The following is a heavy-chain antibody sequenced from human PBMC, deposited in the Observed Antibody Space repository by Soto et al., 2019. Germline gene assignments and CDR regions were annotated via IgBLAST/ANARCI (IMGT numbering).Heavy chain of an antibody. CDR2: ISAYNGNT. CDR1: GYTFTSYG. CDR3: ARDRYDSSVYYYFY. Sequence: ASVKVSCKASGYTFTSYGISWVRQAPGQGLEWMGWISAYNGNTNYAQKLQGRVTMTTGTSTSTAYMELRSLRSDDTAVYYCARDRYDSSVYYYFYGGREPRVTVPS. V-gene: IGHV1-18*01. D-gene: IGHD3-22*01. J-gene: IGHJ4*02.